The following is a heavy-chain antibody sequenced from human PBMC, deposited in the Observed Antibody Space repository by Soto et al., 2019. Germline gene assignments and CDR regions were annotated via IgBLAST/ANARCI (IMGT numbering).Heavy chain of an antibody. V-gene: IGHV4-34*01. CDR1: GGSFSGYY. CDR2: INHSRST. J-gene: IGHJ3*02. D-gene: IGHD2-2*03. CDR3: ARQGDMDATPSDAFDI. Sequence: PSETLSLTCAVYGGSFSGYYWSWIRQPPGKGLEWIGEINHSRSTNYNTSLKSRVTISVDKSITTAYLQWSSLEASDSAVYYCARQGDMDATPSDAFDIWGQGTLVTVSS.